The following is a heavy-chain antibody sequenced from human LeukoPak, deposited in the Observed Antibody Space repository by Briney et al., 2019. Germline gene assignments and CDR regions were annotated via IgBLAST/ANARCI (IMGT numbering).Heavy chain of an antibody. V-gene: IGHV4-34*01. CDR3: ARKVSDFWSGYYRTYYFDY. J-gene: IGHJ4*02. CDR2: INHSGST. Sequence: GSLRLSCAASGFTFSSYSMNWVRQAPGKGLEWIGEINHSGSTNYNPSLKSRVTISVDTSKNQFSLKLSSVTAADTAVYYCARKVSDFWSGYYRTYYFDYWGQGTLVTVSS. D-gene: IGHD3-3*01. CDR1: GFTFSSYS.